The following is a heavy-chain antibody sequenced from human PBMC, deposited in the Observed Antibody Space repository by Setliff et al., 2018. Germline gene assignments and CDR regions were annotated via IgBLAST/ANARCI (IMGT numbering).Heavy chain of an antibody. CDR2: ISAYSGNT. CDR1: GYTFTNYA. D-gene: IGHD2-2*01. CDR3: SRLVRYCTRTSCQRASGEDY. V-gene: IGHV1-18*01. J-gene: IGHJ4*02. Sequence: ASVKVSCKASGYTFTNYAINWVRQAPGQGLEWVGWISAYSGNTYYAQKFQGRVTMTTDTSTATAYLELRSLRSDDTAVYYCSRLVRYCTRTSCQRASGEDYWGQGTLVTVFS.